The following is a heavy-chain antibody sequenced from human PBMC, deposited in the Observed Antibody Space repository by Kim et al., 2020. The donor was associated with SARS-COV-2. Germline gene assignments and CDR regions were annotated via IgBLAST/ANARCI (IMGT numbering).Heavy chain of an antibody. V-gene: IGHV3-9*01. CDR2: ISWNSGSI. CDR3: AKGQRDGYNIFDY. D-gene: IGHD5-12*01. J-gene: IGHJ4*02. CDR1: GFTFDDYA. Sequence: GGSLRLSCAASGFTFDDYAMHWVRQAPGKGLECVSGISWNSGSIGYADSVKGRFTISRDNAKNSLYLQMNSLRAEDTALYYCAKGQRDGYNIFDYWGQGTLVTVSS.